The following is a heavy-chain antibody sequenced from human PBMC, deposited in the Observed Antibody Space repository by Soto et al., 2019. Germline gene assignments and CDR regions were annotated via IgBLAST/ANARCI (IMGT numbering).Heavy chain of an antibody. D-gene: IGHD6-19*01. V-gene: IGHV3-30*18. J-gene: IGHJ4*02. CDR2: ISYDGSNK. CDR3: AKGVEIAVAAPIDY. Sequence: QVQLVESGGGVVQPGRSLRLSCAASGFTFSSYGMHWVRQAPGKGLEWVAVISYDGSNKYYADSVKGRFTISRDNSKNTLYLQMNSLRAEDTAVYYCAKGVEIAVAAPIDYWGQGTLVTVSS. CDR1: GFTFSSYG.